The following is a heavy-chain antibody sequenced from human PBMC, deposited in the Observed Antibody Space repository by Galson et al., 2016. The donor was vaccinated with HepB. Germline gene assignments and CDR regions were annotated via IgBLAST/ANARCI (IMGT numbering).Heavy chain of an antibody. CDR3: ACPTGGNWTDY. CDR2: IKQDGSEK. D-gene: IGHD1-1*01. V-gene: IGHV3-7*05. Sequence: SLRLSCAASGFTFNSYWMALVRQAPGKGLEWVANIKQDGSEKYYVDSVKGRFTISGDNAKEALYLQMNSLRVEDTAVYYCACPTGGNWTDYWGQGTLVTVSS. CDR1: GFTFNSYW. J-gene: IGHJ4*02.